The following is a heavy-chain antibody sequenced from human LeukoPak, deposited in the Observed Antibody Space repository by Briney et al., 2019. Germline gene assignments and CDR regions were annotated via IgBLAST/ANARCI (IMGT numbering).Heavy chain of an antibody. Sequence: GASVKVSCKASGGTFSSYAISWVRQAPGQGLEWMGGIIPIFGTANYAQKFQGRVTITTDESTSTACMELSSLRSEDTAVYYCASSYVTQYYYYMDVWGKGTTVTVSS. CDR2: IIPIFGTA. J-gene: IGHJ6*03. V-gene: IGHV1-69*05. D-gene: IGHD3-10*02. CDR3: ASSYVTQYYYYMDV. CDR1: GGTFSSYA.